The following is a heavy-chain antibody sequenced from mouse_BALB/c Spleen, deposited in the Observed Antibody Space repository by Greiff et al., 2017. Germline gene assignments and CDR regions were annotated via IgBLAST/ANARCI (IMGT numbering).Heavy chain of an antibody. V-gene: IGHV5-12-1*01. Sequence: EVHLVESGGGLVKPGGSLKLSCAASGFAFSSYDMSWVRQTPEKRLEWVAYISSGGGSTYYPDTVKGRFTISRDNAKNTLYLQMSSLKSEDTAMYYCARSDWDLGGFDYWGQSATLSVSS. D-gene: IGHD4-1*01. J-gene: IGHJ2*01. CDR3: ARSDWDLGGFDY. CDR1: GFAFSSYD. CDR2: ISSGGGST.